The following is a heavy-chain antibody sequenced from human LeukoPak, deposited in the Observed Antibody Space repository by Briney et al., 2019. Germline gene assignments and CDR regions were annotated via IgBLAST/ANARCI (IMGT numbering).Heavy chain of an antibody. Sequence: ASVKVSCKSSGYTFTSYDINWVRQATGQGLEWMGWMNPNSGNTRYAQKFQGRVTMTRNTSISTAYMELSSLQYADTPISYCARGIGEGTASAFVIWGQGTMVPVSS. CDR2: MNPNSGNT. CDR3: ARGIGEGTASAFVI. D-gene: IGHD3-10*01. J-gene: IGHJ3*02. CDR1: GYTFTSYD. V-gene: IGHV1-8*01.